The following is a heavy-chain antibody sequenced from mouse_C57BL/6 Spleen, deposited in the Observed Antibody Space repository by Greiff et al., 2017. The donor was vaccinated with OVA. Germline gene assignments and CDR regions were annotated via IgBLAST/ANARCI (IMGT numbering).Heavy chain of an antibody. CDR2: ISDGGSYT. D-gene: IGHD2-5*01. CDR1: GFTFSSYA. CDR3: AREGGGYSNYLDY. Sequence: EVQLVESGGGLVKPGGSLKLSCAASGFTFSSYAMSWVRQTPEKRLEWVATISDGGSYTYYPDNVKGRFTISRDNAKNNLYLQMSRLKSEDTAMYYCAREGGGYSNYLDYWGQGTTLTVSS. V-gene: IGHV5-4*01. J-gene: IGHJ2*01.